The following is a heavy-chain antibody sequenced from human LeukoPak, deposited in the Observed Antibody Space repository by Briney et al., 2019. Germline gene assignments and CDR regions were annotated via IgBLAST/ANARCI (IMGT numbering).Heavy chain of an antibody. D-gene: IGHD3-10*01. CDR3: ASRYGSGSYYNGY. J-gene: IGHJ4*02. V-gene: IGHV3-21*01. CDR2: ITSSSTYI. Sequence: GGSLSLSCAASGFSFSNYNMTWVRQAPGKGLEWVSSITSSSTYIYYADSVKGRFTISRDNAKNSLYLQLNSLRAEDTAIYYCASRYGSGSYYNGYWDQGTLVSVSS. CDR1: GFSFSNYN.